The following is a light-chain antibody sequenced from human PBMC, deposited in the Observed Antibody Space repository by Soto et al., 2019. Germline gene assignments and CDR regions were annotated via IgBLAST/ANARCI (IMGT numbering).Light chain of an antibody. CDR3: QQYKNWPRT. J-gene: IGKJ1*01. CDR1: QSVSTN. CDR2: GAS. V-gene: IGKV3-15*01. Sequence: EIVMTQSPATLSVSPGERATLSFSASQSVSTNLAWYQQKPGQAPSLLIYGASTRATGIPDRFSGSGSGTDFTLTISSLESEDFAVYYCQQYKNWPRTFGQGTKVDIK.